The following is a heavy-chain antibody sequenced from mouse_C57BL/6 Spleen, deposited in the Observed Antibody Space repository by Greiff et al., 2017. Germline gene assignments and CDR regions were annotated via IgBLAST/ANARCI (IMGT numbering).Heavy chain of an antibody. J-gene: IGHJ3*01. CDR1: GFTFSNYW. Sequence: EVQGVESGGGLVQPGGSMKLSCVASGFTFSNYWMNWVRQSPEKGLEWVAQIRLKSDNYATHYAESVKGRFTISRDDSKSSVYLQMNNLRAEDTGIYYCIPYGYDEDLFAYWGQGTLVTVSA. V-gene: IGHV6-3*01. CDR2: IRLKSDNYAT. D-gene: IGHD2-2*01. CDR3: IPYGYDEDLFAY.